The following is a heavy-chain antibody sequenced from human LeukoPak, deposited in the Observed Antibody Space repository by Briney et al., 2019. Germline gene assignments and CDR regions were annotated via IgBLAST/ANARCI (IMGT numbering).Heavy chain of an antibody. CDR3: AGDGRGYDRPYYFDY. V-gene: IGHV4-59*12. J-gene: IGHJ4*02. D-gene: IGHD5-12*01. CDR2: IYYSGST. CDR1: GGSISSYY. Sequence: PSETLSLTCTVSGGSISSYYWSWIRQPPGKGLEWIGYIYYSGSTNYNPSLKSRVTISVDKSKNQFSLKMTSVTAADSAVYYCAGDGRGYDRPYYFDYWGQGTLVTVSS.